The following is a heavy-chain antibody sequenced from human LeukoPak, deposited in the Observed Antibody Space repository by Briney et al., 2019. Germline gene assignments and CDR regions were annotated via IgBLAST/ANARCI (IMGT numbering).Heavy chain of an antibody. CDR1: GFTFSSYS. V-gene: IGHV3-21*01. Sequence: PGGSLRLSCAASGFTFSSYSMNWVRQAPGKGLEWVSSISSSSSYIYYADSVEGRFTISRDNAKNSLYLQMNSLRAEDTAVYYCARDHRDGQTFDYWGQGTLVTVSS. CDR2: ISSSSSYI. CDR3: ARDHRDGQTFDY. D-gene: IGHD5-24*01. J-gene: IGHJ4*02.